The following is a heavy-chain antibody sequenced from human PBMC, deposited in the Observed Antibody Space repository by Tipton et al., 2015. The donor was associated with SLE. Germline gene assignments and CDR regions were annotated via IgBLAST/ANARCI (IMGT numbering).Heavy chain of an antibody. CDR1: GGSISSSVYY. V-gene: IGHV4-39*07. J-gene: IGHJ4*02. CDR3: VRGVTGSLANY. Sequence: TLSLTCTVSGGSISSSVYYWGWIRQPPGKGLEWIGSIYYSGSTYYNPSLKSRVTISVDTSETQISLKLSSVTAADTALYYCVRGVTGSLANYWGQGTLVAVSS. CDR2: IYYSGST. D-gene: IGHD1-26*01.